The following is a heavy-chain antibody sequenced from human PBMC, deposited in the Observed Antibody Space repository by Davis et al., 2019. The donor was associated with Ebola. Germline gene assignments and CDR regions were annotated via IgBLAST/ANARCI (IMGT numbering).Heavy chain of an antibody. V-gene: IGHV3-74*01. J-gene: IGHJ4*02. CDR1: GFTFSSYW. CDR3: AKDRPYGDHGYYFDY. Sequence: PGGSLRLSCAASGFTFSSYWMHWVRQAPGKGLVWVSRINSDGSSTSYADSVKGRFTISRDNAKNTLYLQMNSLRAEDTAVYYCAKDRPYGDHGYYFDYWGQGTLVTVSS. D-gene: IGHD4-17*01. CDR2: INSDGSST.